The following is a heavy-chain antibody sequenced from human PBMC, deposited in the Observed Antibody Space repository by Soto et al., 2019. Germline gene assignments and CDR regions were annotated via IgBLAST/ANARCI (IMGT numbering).Heavy chain of an antibody. CDR2: INWNSGSI. CDR1: GFTFDDYA. CDR3: LKDESINWYSGHFRH. J-gene: IGHJ1*01. Sequence: EVQLVESGGGLVQPGRSLRLSCAASGFTFDDYAMHWVRQVPGKGLEWVSGINWNSGSIGYADSVKGRFAISRDNAKNSLHLQMNSVRAEDTALYYCLKDESINWYSGHFRHWGQGTLVTVSS. D-gene: IGHD6-13*01. V-gene: IGHV3-9*01.